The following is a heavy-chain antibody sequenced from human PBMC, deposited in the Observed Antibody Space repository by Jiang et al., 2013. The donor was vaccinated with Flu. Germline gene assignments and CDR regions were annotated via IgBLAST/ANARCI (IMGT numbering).Heavy chain of an antibody. Sequence: SLTCAVYGGSFSGYYWSWIRQPPGRGLEWIGEINHSGSTNYNPSLKSRVTISVDTSKNQFSLKLSSVTAADTAVYYCARGFRTITIFGVVIIFDPWGQGTLVTVSS. J-gene: IGHJ5*02. CDR3: ARGFRTITIFGVVIIFDP. CDR2: INHSGST. CDR1: GGSFSGYY. D-gene: IGHD3-3*01. V-gene: IGHV4-34*01.